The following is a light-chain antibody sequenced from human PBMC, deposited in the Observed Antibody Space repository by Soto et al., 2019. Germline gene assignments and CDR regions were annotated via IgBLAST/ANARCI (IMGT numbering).Light chain of an antibody. Sequence: QSALTQPASVSGSPGQSITIYCTGTSSDVGTYNYVSWYQQHPGEAPKLIIYDVSNRPSGVSIRFSGSKSCNTASLTISGLQAEDEADYYCSSYTSSKSWIFGGGTKLTVL. CDR2: DVS. CDR1: SSDVGTYNY. V-gene: IGLV2-14*01. J-gene: IGLJ3*02. CDR3: SSYTSSKSWI.